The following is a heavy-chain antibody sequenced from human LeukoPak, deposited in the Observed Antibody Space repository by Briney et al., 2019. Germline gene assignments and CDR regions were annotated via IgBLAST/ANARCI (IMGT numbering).Heavy chain of an antibody. CDR1: GGSIGNSNW. CDR3: ARDPIPVVGVNFDY. CDR2: IYYDGRT. V-gene: IGHV4-4*02. Sequence: SETLSLTCTVSGGSIGNSNWWNWVRQSPGKGLEWIGQIYYDGRTTYNPSLGSRVTMPVDRSNNQFSLKLNSVTAADTAVYYCARDPIPVVGVNFDYWGQGTLVTVSS. D-gene: IGHD6-19*01. J-gene: IGHJ4*02.